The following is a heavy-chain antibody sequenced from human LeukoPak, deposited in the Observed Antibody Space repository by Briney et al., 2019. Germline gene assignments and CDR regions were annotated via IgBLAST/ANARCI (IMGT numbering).Heavy chain of an antibody. J-gene: IGHJ4*02. D-gene: IGHD2-2*01. CDR3: AKASPSSHCGTTSCSVNFDY. CDR2: LSVST. Sequence: GGSLRLSCAASGFTFRSYAMSWVRQAPGKGLEWVSSLSVSTYYADSVKGRFTISRDNSKNTLFLQMNSLRAEDTAVYYCAKASPSSHCGTTSCSVNFDYWGQGTLVTVSS. V-gene: IGHV3-23*01. CDR1: GFTFRSYA.